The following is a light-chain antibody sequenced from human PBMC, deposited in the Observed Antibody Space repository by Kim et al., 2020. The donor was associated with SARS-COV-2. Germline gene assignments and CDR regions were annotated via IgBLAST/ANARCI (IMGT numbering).Light chain of an antibody. V-gene: IGLV2-14*01. CDR3: NSYTSSGTSV. CDR1: SSDVGASNY. J-gene: IGLJ1*01. CDR2: DVS. Sequence: QSALTQPASVSGSPGQSVTICCTGTSSDVGASNYVSWYQQYPDKAPKLLIYDVSKRPSGVSDRFSGSKSGNTASLTISGLQAEDEADYYCNSYTSSGTSVFGTGTKVTVL.